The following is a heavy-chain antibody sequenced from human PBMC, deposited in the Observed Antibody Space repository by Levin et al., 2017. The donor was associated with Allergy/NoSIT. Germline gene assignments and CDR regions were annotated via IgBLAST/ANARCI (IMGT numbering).Heavy chain of an antibody. J-gene: IGHJ3*02. CDR3: AKGRAMVRGVIITHAFDI. CDR1: GFTFSSYG. D-gene: IGHD3-10*01. Sequence: GGSLRLSCAASGFTFSSYGMHWVRQAPGKGLEWVAVISYDGSNKYYADSVKGRFTISRDNSKNTLYLQMNSLRAEDTAVYYCAKGRAMVRGVIITHAFDIWGQGTMVTVSS. V-gene: IGHV3-30*18. CDR2: ISYDGSNK.